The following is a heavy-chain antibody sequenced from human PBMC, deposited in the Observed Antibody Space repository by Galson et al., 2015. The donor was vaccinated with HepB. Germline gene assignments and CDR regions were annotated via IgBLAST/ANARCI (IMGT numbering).Heavy chain of an antibody. CDR1: GFTFSSYA. CDR2: ISTTGAST. D-gene: IGHD5-12*01. V-gene: IGHV3-23*01. J-gene: IGHJ4*02. Sequence: SLRLSCAAAGFTFSSYAMSWARQAPGKGLEWVSGISTTGASTYYADSVKGRFTMSRDNSKNTLYLQMNSLRDEDTAIYYCAKDSGYSASWLLNFWGQGTLVTVSS. CDR3: AKDSGYSASWLLNF.